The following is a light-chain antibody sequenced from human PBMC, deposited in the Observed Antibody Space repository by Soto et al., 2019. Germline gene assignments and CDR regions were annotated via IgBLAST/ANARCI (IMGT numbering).Light chain of an antibody. CDR3: CSYAGSSTYV. V-gene: IGLV2-23*01. Sequence: QSVRAQPASVSGSPGQSITISCTGTSSDVGSYNLVSWYQQHPGKAPKLMIYEGSKRPPGVSNRFSGSKSGNTASLTISGLQAEDKADYYCCSYAGSSTYVFGTGTKVTVL. CDR1: SSDVGSYNL. CDR2: EGS. J-gene: IGLJ1*01.